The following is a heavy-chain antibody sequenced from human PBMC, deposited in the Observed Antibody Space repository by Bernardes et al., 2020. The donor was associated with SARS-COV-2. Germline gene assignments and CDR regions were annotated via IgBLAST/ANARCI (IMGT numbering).Heavy chain of an antibody. Sequence: ASVKVSCKASGYTFTSHAIHWVRQARGQRLEWMGWINADKGDPKYSQKFQGRVTITRDTSASIVYMEVSSLRSEDTAVYYCARGDRLGELSFVEFDYWGQGTLVIVSS. J-gene: IGHJ4*02. CDR2: INADKGDP. D-gene: IGHD3-16*02. CDR1: GYTFTSHA. CDR3: ARGDRLGELSFVEFDY. V-gene: IGHV1-3*01.